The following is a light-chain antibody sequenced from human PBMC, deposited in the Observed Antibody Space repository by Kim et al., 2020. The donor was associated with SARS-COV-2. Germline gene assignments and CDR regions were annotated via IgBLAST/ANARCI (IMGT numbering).Light chain of an antibody. Sequence: EIVLTQSPGTLSLSPGERASLSCRASQGVSRNNLAWYLQRRGQAPRLLIYAASTRATGIPDRISGSGSGTDFILTISRVEPEDCAVYYCQQYGTSPYTFGQGTKLEI. J-gene: IGKJ2*01. CDR2: AAS. CDR1: QGVSRNN. CDR3: QQYGTSPYT. V-gene: IGKV3-20*01.